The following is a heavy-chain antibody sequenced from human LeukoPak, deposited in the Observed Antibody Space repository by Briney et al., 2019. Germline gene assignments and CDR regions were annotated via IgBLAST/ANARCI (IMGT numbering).Heavy chain of an antibody. CDR3: ARTGVWDIVVVPAAKVKRYGMDV. Sequence: GGSLRLSCAASGFTFSSYSMNWVRQAPGKGLEWVSYISSSSSTIYYADSVKGRFTISRDNAKNSLYLQMNSLRAEDTAVYYCARTGVWDIVVVPAAKVKRYGMDVWGQGTTVTVSS. CDR1: GFTFSSYS. V-gene: IGHV3-48*04. J-gene: IGHJ6*02. D-gene: IGHD2-2*01. CDR2: ISSSSSTI.